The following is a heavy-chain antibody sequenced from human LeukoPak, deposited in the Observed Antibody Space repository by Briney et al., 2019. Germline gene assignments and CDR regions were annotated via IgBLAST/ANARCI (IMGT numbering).Heavy chain of an antibody. V-gene: IGHV3-23*01. J-gene: IGHJ4*02. Sequence: PGGSLRLSCAASGFTFSNYDMSWVRQAPGKGLEWVSSITSRGDATYHTDSVQGRFTISRDSSKNTLSLQMFSLRAEDTAVYYCAKENSAYYYDHWGQGSLVTVSS. D-gene: IGHD1-26*01. CDR1: GFTFSNYD. CDR3: AKENSAYYYDH. CDR2: ITSRGDAT.